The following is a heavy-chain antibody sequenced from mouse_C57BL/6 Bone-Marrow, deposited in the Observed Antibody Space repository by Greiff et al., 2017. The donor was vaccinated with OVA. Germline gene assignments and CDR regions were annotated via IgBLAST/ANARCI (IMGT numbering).Heavy chain of an antibody. D-gene: IGHD1-1*01. CDR2: IDPEDGDT. CDR3: ARSYYGPWFAY. Sequence: EVQLQQSGAELVKPGASVKLSCTASGFNIKDYYMHWVKQRTEQGLEWIGRIDPEDGDTKYDPKFQGKATITADTSSNTAYMQLSSLTSEDAAGYYGARSYYGPWFAYWGQGTLVTVSA. V-gene: IGHV14-2*01. J-gene: IGHJ3*01. CDR1: GFNIKDYY.